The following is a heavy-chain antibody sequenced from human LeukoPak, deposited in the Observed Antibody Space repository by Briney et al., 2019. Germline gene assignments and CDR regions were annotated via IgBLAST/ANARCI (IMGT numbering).Heavy chain of an antibody. Sequence: SETLSLACTVSGGSISTYFWSWMRQTLGKGLEWIGYISYTGSTNYNPALKSRVTISVDTSKNQFSLQLTSVTAADTAVYYCARDDDREVTNFDPWGQGTLVTVSS. D-gene: IGHD3-10*01. V-gene: IGHV4-59*01. J-gene: IGHJ5*02. CDR1: GGSISTYF. CDR2: ISYTGST. CDR3: ARDDDREVTNFDP.